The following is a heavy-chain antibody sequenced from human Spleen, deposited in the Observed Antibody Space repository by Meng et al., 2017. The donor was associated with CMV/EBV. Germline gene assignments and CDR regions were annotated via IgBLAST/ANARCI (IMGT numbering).Heavy chain of an antibody. CDR1: GGSISSGDYY. CDR2: IYYSGST. Sequence: SETLSLTCTVSGGSISSGDYYWSWIRQPPGKGLEWIGYIYYSGSTYYNPSLKSRVSIPVDTSKNQFSLKLSSVTAADTAVYYCARVGFWSGPDYWGQGTLVTVSS. J-gene: IGHJ4*02. CDR3: ARVGFWSGPDY. V-gene: IGHV4-30-4*08. D-gene: IGHD3-3*01.